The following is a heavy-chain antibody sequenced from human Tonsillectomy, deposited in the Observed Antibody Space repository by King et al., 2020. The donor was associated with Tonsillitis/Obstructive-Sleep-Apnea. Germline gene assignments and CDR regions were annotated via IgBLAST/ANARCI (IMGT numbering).Heavy chain of an antibody. V-gene: IGHV4-4*02. Sequence: VQLQESGPGLVKPSGTLSLTCAVSGGSISSSNWWSWVRQPPGKGLEWIGEIYHSGSTNYNPSLKSRVTISVDKSKNQFSLKLSSVTAADTAVYYCAREGGYYGSGSYYRGYYMDVWGKGTTVTVSS. J-gene: IGHJ6*03. CDR1: GGSISSSNW. CDR3: AREGGYYGSGSYYRGYYMDV. CDR2: IYHSGST. D-gene: IGHD3-10*01.